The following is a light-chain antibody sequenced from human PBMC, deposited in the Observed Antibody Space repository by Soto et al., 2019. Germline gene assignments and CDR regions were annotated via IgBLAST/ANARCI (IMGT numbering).Light chain of an antibody. CDR2: EVS. V-gene: IGLV2-14*01. Sequence: QSVLTQPASVSGSPGQSITISCTGTSSDVGAYNHVAWYQQHPGKAPKFMIYEVSNRPSGVSNRFSGSKSGNTASLTISGLQAEDEADYYCISYTGSSTSYVFGTGTKVT. CDR3: ISYTGSSTSYV. CDR1: SSDVGAYNH. J-gene: IGLJ1*01.